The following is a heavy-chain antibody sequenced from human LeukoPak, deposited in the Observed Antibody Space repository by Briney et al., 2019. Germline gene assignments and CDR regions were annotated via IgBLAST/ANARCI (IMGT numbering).Heavy chain of an antibody. V-gene: IGHV4-31*03. CDR1: GGSISSGGYY. CDR3: ARQYYYDSSGYYYSDAFDI. Sequence: SETLSLTCTVSGGSISSGGYYWSWIRQHPGKGLEWIGYIYYSGSTYYNPSLKSRVTISVDTSKNQFSLKLSSVTAADTAVYYCARQYYYDSSGYYYSDAFDIWGQGTMVTVSS. CDR2: IYYSGST. J-gene: IGHJ3*02. D-gene: IGHD3-22*01.